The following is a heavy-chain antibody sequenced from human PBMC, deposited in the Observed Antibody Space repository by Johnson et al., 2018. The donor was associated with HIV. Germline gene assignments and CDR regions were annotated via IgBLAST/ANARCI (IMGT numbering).Heavy chain of an antibody. J-gene: IGHJ3*02. CDR2: ISFDGSNE. CDR3: AMGGNYYDSRGGGAFDI. D-gene: IGHD3-22*01. V-gene: IGHV3-30*04. CDR1: GLNFSDYG. Sequence: QVQLVESGGGVVQPGRSVRLSCVVSGLNFSDYGMHWVRQAPGKGLEWVAIISFDGSNEYYADSVKGRFTISRDISKNTLYLQMNSLRPEDTAVYYCAMGGNYYDSRGGGAFDIWGQGTMVTVSS.